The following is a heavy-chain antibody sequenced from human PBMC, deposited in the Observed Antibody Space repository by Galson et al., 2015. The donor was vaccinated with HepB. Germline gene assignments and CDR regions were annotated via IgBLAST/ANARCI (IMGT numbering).Heavy chain of an antibody. J-gene: IGHJ3*02. CDR2: VSGSGVNT. V-gene: IGHV3-23*01. CDR1: GLTYSDSS. CDR3: AKGIWGFAMFDALDI. Sequence: SLRLSCAASGLTYSDSSMTWVRQAPGQGLEWVSVVSGSGVNTFYADSVKGRFTVSRDTSKNIFYLQMNGLRADDMALYYCAKGIWGFAMFDALDIWGQGTMVTVSS. D-gene: IGHD3-16*01.